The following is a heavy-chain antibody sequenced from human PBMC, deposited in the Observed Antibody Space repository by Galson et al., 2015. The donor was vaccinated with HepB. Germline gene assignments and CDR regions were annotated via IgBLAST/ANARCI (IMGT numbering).Heavy chain of an antibody. V-gene: IGHV3-66*01. CDR3: ASPYYYDSSGLDY. J-gene: IGHJ4*02. Sequence: SLRLSCAASGFTFSSYAMSWVRQAPGKGLEWVSVIYSGGSTYYADSVKGRFTISRDNSKNTLYLQMNSLRAEDTAVYYCASPYYYDSSGLDYWGQGTLVTVSS. CDR2: IYSGGST. D-gene: IGHD3-22*01. CDR1: GFTFSSYA.